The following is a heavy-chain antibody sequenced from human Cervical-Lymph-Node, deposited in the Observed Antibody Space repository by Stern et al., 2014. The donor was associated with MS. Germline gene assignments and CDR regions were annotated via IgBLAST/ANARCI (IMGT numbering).Heavy chain of an antibody. D-gene: IGHD3-22*01. J-gene: IGHJ4*02. Sequence: VQLVESGPGLVKPSQTLSLTCTVSGGSISSGGHYLTWVRQHPGKGLEWIGNIYYSGTTNYNPSLKSRVTISVDTSENQFSLKLSSVTAADTAVYYCARDRIFSSGYYYFDKWGQGTLVTVSS. CDR2: IYYSGTT. CDR1: GGSISSGGHY. V-gene: IGHV4-31*03. CDR3: ARDRIFSSGYYYFDK.